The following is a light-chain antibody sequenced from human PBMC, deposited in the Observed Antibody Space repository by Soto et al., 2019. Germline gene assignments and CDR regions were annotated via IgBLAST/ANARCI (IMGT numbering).Light chain of an antibody. CDR3: QQYNSWPPT. Sequence: EIVMTQSPGTLSVSPGQRATLSCRASQSISTYLAWYQQKPGQAPRLLIFGASTRATGIPARFSGSGSGTEFTLTISSLLSGDFAVYHCQQYNSWPPTFGQGTRVEIK. CDR1: QSISTY. CDR2: GAS. J-gene: IGKJ5*01. V-gene: IGKV3-15*01.